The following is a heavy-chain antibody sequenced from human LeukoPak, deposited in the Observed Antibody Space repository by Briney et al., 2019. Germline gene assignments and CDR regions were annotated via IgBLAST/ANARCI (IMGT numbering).Heavy chain of an antibody. D-gene: IGHD5-12*01. V-gene: IGHV3-7*01. CDR3: ARRDGTGYVGS. Sequence: GGSLRLSCATSGFSFSSNWMSWVRQAPGKGLEWVASMNQDGGSLHYIDSVKGRFTISRDNAKNSLFLQMNSLRAEDTAVYYCARRDGTGYVGSWGQGTLVTVSS. CDR1: GFSFSSNW. J-gene: IGHJ5*02. CDR2: MNQDGGSL.